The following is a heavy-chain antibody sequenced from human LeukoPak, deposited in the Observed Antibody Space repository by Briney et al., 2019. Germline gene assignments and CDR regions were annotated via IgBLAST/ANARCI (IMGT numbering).Heavy chain of an antibody. CDR1: GFTFSSYA. J-gene: IGHJ4*02. D-gene: IGHD2-15*01. V-gene: IGHV3-30-3*01. Sequence: PGRSLRLSCAASGFTFSSYAMHWVRQAPGKGLEWVAVISYDGSNKYYADSVKGRFTISRDNSKNTLYLQMNSLRAEDMAVYYCARLLSGNWGQGTLVTVSS. CDR3: ARLLSGN. CDR2: ISYDGSNK.